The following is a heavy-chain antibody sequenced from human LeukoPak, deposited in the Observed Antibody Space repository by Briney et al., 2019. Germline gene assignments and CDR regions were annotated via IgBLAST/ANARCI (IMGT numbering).Heavy chain of an antibody. CDR1: GFTVRNNY. J-gene: IGHJ4*02. Sequence: TGGSLRLSCAASGFTVRNNYMSWVRQAPGKGLEWVSAISSSGGSTYYADSVKGRFTISRDNSRNTVYLQMNSLRAEDTAVYYCAKEIGTYYFFDYWGQGTLVTVSS. V-gene: IGHV3-23*01. CDR3: AKEIGTYYFFDY. CDR2: ISSSGGST. D-gene: IGHD1-26*01.